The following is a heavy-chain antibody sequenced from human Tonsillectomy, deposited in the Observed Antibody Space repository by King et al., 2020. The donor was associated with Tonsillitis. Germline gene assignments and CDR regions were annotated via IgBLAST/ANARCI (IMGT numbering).Heavy chain of an antibody. CDR1: EFTVSDNY. J-gene: IGHJ6*03. V-gene: IGHV3-66*01. Sequence: VQLVESGGGLVQPGGSLRLSCAASEFTVSDNYMNWVRQAPGKGLEWVSVIYSGGSTYYADSVKGRFPFSRDSSKNTLYLQMNNVRAEDTAVYYCAGTTPNKRHYYYYMDVWGKGTTVTVSS. D-gene: IGHD1-14*01. CDR3: AGTTPNKRHYYYYMDV. CDR2: IYSGGST.